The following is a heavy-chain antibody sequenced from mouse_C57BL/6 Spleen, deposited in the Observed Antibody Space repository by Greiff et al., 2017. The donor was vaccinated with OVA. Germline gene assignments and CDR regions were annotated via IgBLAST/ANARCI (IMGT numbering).Heavy chain of an antibody. D-gene: IGHD2-4*01. J-gene: IGHJ3*01. CDR1: GFTFTDYY. V-gene: IGHV7-3*01. CDR2: IRNKANGYTT. CDR3: ARYDDYDAGIAY. Sequence: EVQLVESGGGLVQPGGSLSLSCAASGFTFTDYYMSWVRQPPGKALEWLGFIRNKANGYTTEYSASVKGRFTISRDNSQSILYLQMNALRAEDSATYYCARYDDYDAGIAYWGQGTLVTVSA.